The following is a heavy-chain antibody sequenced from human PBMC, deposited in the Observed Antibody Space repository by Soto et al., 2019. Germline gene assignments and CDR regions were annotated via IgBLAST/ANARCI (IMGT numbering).Heavy chain of an antibody. J-gene: IGHJ4*02. Sequence: GESLKLSCKGSGYSFAGYWITWVRQKPGKGLEWMGRIDPSDSQTYYSPSFRGHVTISVTKSITTVFLQWSSLRASDTAMYYCARQIYDSDTGPNFQYYFDSWGQGTPVTVSS. CDR3: ARQIYDSDTGPNFQYYFDS. CDR1: GYSFAGYW. CDR2: IDPSDSQT. V-gene: IGHV5-10-1*01. D-gene: IGHD3-22*01.